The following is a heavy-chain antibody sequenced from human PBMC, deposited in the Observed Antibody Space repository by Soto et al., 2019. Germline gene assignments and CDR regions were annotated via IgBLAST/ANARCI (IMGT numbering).Heavy chain of an antibody. CDR3: ARGCAWSGYYTRISLIDALDI. CDR1: GGSFSGYY. D-gene: IGHD3-3*01. J-gene: IGHJ3*02. CDR2: INHSGST. Sequence: QVQLQQWGAGLLKPSETLSLTCAVYGGSFSGYYWSWIRQPPGKGLEWIGEINHSGSTNYNPSLKSRVTISVDTSKNQFSLKLSSVTAADTAVYYCARGCAWSGYYTRISLIDALDIWGQGTMVTVSS. V-gene: IGHV4-34*01.